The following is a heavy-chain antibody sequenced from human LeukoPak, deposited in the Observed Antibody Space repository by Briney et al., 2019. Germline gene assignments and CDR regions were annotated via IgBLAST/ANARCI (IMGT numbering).Heavy chain of an antibody. J-gene: IGHJ4*02. CDR2: ISYDGSNK. CDR3: AKGQKARQLVLPYDY. CDR1: GFSFSSYG. Sequence: GGSLRLSCAASGFSFSSYGMRWVRPPPGKGLEWVAVISYDGSNKYYADSVKDRFTIARDNSKNSLYLQMNSLRAEDTAVYYCAKGQKARQLVLPYDYWGQGTLVTVSS. V-gene: IGHV3-30*18. D-gene: IGHD6-13*01.